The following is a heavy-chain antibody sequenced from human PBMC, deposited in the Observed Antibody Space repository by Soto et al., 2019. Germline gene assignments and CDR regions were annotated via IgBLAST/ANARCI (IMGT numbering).Heavy chain of an antibody. J-gene: IGHJ6*02. CDR3: ARLRRTGTTRRGMDV. CDR2: INPNSGGT. D-gene: IGHD1-7*01. Sequence: ASVKVSCKASGYTFTGYYMHWVRQAPGQGLEWMGWINPNSGGTNYAQKFQGWVTMTRDTSTSTAYMELSSLRSEDTAVYYCARLRRTGTTRRGMDVWGQGTTVTVSS. CDR1: GYTFTGYY. V-gene: IGHV1-2*04.